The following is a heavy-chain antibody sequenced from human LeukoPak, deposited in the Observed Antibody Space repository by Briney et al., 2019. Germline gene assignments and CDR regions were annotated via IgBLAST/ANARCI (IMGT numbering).Heavy chain of an antibody. CDR1: GYTFNTYG. CDR3: SRTNWVAATGTGSDY. J-gene: IGHJ4*02. CDR2: ISGYSGNT. D-gene: IGHD1-26*01. Sequence: APVKVSCKASGYTFNTYGITWVRQAPGQGLEWMGWISGYSGNTNYEQKLQGRVTMTTDTSTSTAYMELRSLTSDDTAVYYCSRTNWVAATGTGSDYWGQGTLVIVSS. V-gene: IGHV1-18*01.